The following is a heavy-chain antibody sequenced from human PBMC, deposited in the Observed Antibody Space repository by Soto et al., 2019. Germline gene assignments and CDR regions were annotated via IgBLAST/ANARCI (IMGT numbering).Heavy chain of an antibody. CDR2: ISGSGGTT. CDR3: ARGYCSGGSCYYFDY. D-gene: IGHD2-15*01. J-gene: IGHJ4*02. Sequence: PGGSLRLSCAASGFTFSSYAMSWVRQAPGKGLEWVSAISGSGGTTYYADSVKGRFTISRDNSKNTLYLQMNSLRAADTAVYYCARGYCSGGSCYYFDYWGRGTLVTVSS. V-gene: IGHV3-23*01. CDR1: GFTFSSYA.